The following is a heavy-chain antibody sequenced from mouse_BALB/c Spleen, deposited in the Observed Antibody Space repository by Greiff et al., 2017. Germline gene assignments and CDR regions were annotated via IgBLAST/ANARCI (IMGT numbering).Heavy chain of an antibody. CDR3: AREDYYGSSYYFDY. CDR2: IWGDGST. J-gene: IGHJ2*01. D-gene: IGHD1-1*01. CDR1: GFSLTGYG. Sequence: QVQLKQSGPGLVAPSQSLSITCTVSGFSLTGYGVNWVRQPPGKGLEWLGMIWGDGSTDYNSALKSRLSISKDTSKSQVFLKMNSLQTDDTARYYCAREDYYGSSYYFDYWGQGTTLTVSS. V-gene: IGHV2-6-7*01.